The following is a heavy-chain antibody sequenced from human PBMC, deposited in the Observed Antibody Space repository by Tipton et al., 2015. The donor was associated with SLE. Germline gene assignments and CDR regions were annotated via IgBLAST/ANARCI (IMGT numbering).Heavy chain of an antibody. CDR3: ARQSVQPRGDYFDY. CDR2: VHYGGNT. D-gene: IGHD1-1*01. CDR1: GGSFRGSY. J-gene: IGHJ4*02. V-gene: IGHV4-34*10. Sequence: TLSLTCAVYGGSFRGSYWSWIRQPPGMGLEWIGSVHYGGNTYYNPSLKSRITMSLDMTINQFSLKLNSVTAADTAVYYCARQSVQPRGDYFDYWGQGPLVTVAS.